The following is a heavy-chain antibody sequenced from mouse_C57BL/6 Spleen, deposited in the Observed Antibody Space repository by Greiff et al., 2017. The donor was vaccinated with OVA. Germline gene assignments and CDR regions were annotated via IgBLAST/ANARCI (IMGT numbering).Heavy chain of an antibody. Sequence: VQLQQSGPELVKPGASVKISCKASGYSFTGYYMNWVKQSPEKSLEWIGEINPSTGGTTYNQKFKAKATLTVDKSSSTAYMQLKSLTSEDSAVYYCARDGSSYDRYFDVWGTGTTVTVSA. J-gene: IGHJ1*03. CDR1: GYSFTGYY. D-gene: IGHD1-1*01. CDR2: INPSTGGT. V-gene: IGHV1-42*01. CDR3: ARDGSSYDRYFDV.